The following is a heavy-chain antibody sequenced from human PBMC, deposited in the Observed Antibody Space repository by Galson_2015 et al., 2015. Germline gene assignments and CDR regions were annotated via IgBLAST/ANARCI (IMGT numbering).Heavy chain of an antibody. CDR2: ISSSSSYT. CDR1: GFTFSDYY. J-gene: IGHJ5*02. D-gene: IGHD3-3*01. Sequence: SLRLSCAASGFTFSDYYMSWIRQAPGKGLEWVSYISSSSSYTNYADSVKGRFTISRDNAKNSLYLQMNSLRAEDTAVYYCARDSPDYDFWSGYGPGLLDPWGQGTLVTVSS. V-gene: IGHV3-11*06. CDR3: ARDSPDYDFWSGYGPGLLDP.